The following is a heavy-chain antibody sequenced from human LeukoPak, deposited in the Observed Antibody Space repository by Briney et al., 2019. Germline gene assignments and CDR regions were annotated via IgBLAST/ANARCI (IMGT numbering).Heavy chain of an antibody. D-gene: IGHD6-13*01. V-gene: IGHV4-59*01. J-gene: IGHJ1*01. CDR2: VFDSGGT. Sequence: SETLSLTCTVSGGSISNYWWSWIRQPPGKGLEWIGYVFDSGGTNYNPSLKSRVTISVDTSKKQFSLKLSSVTAADAAVYYCARGYSSSWLEPYFQHWGQGTLVTVSS. CDR1: GGSISNYW. CDR3: ARGYSSSWLEPYFQH.